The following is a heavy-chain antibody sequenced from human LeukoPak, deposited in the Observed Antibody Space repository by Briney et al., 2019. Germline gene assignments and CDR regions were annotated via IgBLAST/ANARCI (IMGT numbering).Heavy chain of an antibody. J-gene: IGHJ3*02. V-gene: IGHV3-21*01. CDR1: GFTFSSYS. CDR3: ARDSPYRDYELDAFDI. Sequence: PGGSLRLSCAASGFTFSSYSMNWVRQAPGKGLEWVSSISSSSSYIYYADSVKGRFTISRDNAKNSLYLQMNSLRAEDTAVYYCARDSPYRDYELDAFDIWGQGTMVTVSS. CDR2: ISSSSSYI. D-gene: IGHD4-17*01.